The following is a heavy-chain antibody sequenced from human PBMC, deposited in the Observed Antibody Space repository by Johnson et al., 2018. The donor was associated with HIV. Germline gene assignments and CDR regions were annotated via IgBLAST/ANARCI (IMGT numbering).Heavy chain of an antibody. J-gene: IGHJ3*02. CDR3: AKDWNDYVWGSDRPEDDGFDI. V-gene: IGHV3-7*03. D-gene: IGHD3-16*02. Sequence: MLLVESGGALVQPGDSLGLSCAVSGFTFSNYWMSWVRQAPGKGLEWVANIKEDGSEKYYVDSVKGRFTISRDNAKNSLYLQMNSLRAEDTAVDYCAKDWNDYVWGSDRPEDDGFDIGGQGTMGTVSS. CDR2: IKEDGSEK. CDR1: GFTFSNYW.